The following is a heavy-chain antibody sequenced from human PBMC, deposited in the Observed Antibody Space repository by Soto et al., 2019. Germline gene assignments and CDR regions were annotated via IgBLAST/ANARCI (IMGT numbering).Heavy chain of an antibody. J-gene: IGHJ3*02. CDR2: TYYRSKWKT. CDR3: ARGGVIDI. V-gene: IGHV6-1*01. CDR1: GDSVSSNSAA. D-gene: IGHD2-8*01. Sequence: SQTLSLTCAISGDSVSSNSAAWNWVRQAPSRGLEWLGRTYYRSKWKTDYAVSVRGRITISPDTSKNQFSLQLNSVTPGDTAVYYCARGGVIDIWGRGTMVTVSS.